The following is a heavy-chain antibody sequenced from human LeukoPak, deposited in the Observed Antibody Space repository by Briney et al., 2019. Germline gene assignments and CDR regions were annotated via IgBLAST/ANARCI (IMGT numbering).Heavy chain of an antibody. D-gene: IGHD2-21*02. Sequence: ASVKVSCKASGYTFTGYYMHWVRQAPGQGLEWMGWINPNSGGTNYAQKFQGRVTMTRDTSISTAYMELSRLGSDDTAVYYCARAIVVVTAIGYWGQGALVTVSS. J-gene: IGHJ4*02. CDR2: INPNSGGT. CDR3: ARAIVVVTAIGY. CDR1: GYTFTGYY. V-gene: IGHV1-2*02.